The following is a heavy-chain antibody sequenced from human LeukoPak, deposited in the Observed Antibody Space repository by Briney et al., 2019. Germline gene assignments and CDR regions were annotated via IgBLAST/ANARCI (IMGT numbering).Heavy chain of an antibody. CDR3: AKDRGRAVAGSEFDY. Sequence: GGSLRLSCAGSDSTFSTSTMNWVRQAPGKGLEWVSYISSTGTKKFYADSVKGRFTISRDNSKNTLYLEMNSLRAEDTALYYCAKDRGRAVAGSEFDYWGQGTLVTVSS. J-gene: IGHJ4*02. D-gene: IGHD6-19*01. CDR2: ISSTGTKK. CDR1: DSTFSTST. V-gene: IGHV3-48*01.